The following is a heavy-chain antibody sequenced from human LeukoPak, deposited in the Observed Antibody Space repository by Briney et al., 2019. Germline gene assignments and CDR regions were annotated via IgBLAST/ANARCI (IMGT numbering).Heavy chain of an antibody. D-gene: IGHD3-22*01. Sequence: ASVKVSCKASGYTFTTYYMHWVRQAPGQGLEWMGIINPGGGSTSYAQRLKGRVTMTSDTSTSTVYMELSSLRSEDTAVYYCARRSPDSSSDYWGQGTLVTVSS. CDR2: INPGGGST. J-gene: IGHJ4*02. CDR1: GYTFTTYY. V-gene: IGHV1-46*01. CDR3: ARRSPDSSSDY.